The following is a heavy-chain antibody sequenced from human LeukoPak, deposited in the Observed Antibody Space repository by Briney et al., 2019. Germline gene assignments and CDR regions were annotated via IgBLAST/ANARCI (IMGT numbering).Heavy chain of an antibody. V-gene: IGHV1-2*07. CDR1: GYTFTVYS. J-gene: IGHJ4*02. CDR2: INPNRGDT. D-gene: IGHD3-10*01. CDR3: ASCASLGVTHPYFDF. Sequence: GAAVTASFKASGYTFTVYSMQGLRQAPAQGREWMGGINPNRGDTNNAHKHQGRVTMTRDTSNSKAYMVLTGLKSDVTAVYYCASCASLGVTHPYFDFWGQGTLVTVSS.